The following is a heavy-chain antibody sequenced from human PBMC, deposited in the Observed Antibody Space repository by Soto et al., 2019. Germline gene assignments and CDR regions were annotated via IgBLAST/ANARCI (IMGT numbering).Heavy chain of an antibody. D-gene: IGHD2-21*02. J-gene: IGHJ5*02. V-gene: IGHV4-30-4*01. CDR3: VRTAREGAVAPHWFDR. CDR1: GASIRSTDYY. CDR2: VYYTGST. Sequence: SETLSLTCTVSGASIRSTDYYWSWIRQAPGKGLEWIGYVYYTGSTYYNPSLMSRLTISVDTPKNQFSLKLTSVTAAETAVYYCVRTAREGAVAPHWFDRWGQGTQVTVSS.